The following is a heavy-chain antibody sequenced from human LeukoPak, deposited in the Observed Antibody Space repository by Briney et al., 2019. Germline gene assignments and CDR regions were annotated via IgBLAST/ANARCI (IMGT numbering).Heavy chain of an antibody. D-gene: IGHD2-2*01. CDR2: ISSSSSTI. V-gene: IGHV3-48*01. J-gene: IGHJ3*02. Sequence: GGSLRLSCAASGFTFSSYSMNWVRQAPGKGLEWVSYISSSSSTIYYADSVKGRFTISRDNAKNSLYLQMNSLRAEDTAVYYCVRGVVVLNRAFDIWGQGTMVTVSS. CDR3: VRGVVVLNRAFDI. CDR1: GFTFSSYS.